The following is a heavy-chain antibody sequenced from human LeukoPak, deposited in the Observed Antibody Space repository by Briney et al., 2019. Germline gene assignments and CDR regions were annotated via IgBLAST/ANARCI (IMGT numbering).Heavy chain of an antibody. J-gene: IGHJ4*02. V-gene: IGHV3-23*01. D-gene: IGHD6-19*01. Sequence: GGSLRLSCAASGFTFSSYAMSWVRQAPGKGLEWVSAISGSGGSTYYADSVRGRFTISRDNSKNTLYLQMNSPRAEGTAVYHCAKDRNLYSSGWHFDYWGQGTLATVSS. CDR3: AKDRNLYSSGWHFDY. CDR2: ISGSGGST. CDR1: GFTFSSYA.